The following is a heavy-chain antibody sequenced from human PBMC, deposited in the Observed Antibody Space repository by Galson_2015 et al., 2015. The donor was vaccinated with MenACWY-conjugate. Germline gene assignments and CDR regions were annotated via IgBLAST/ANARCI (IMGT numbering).Heavy chain of an antibody. J-gene: IGHJ6*02. CDR3: ARHPPGGRGMDV. Sequence: QSGAEVKKPGESLKISCKASGYNFITYWIGWVRQVPGKGLEWVGLISPIDSKTRYSPAFEGRVTISADNSITTAYLQWNSWQASDTAMYYCARHPPGGRGMDVWGQGTTVTVSS. CDR1: GYNFITYW. V-gene: IGHV5-51*01. CDR2: ISPIDSKT. D-gene: IGHD1-26*01.